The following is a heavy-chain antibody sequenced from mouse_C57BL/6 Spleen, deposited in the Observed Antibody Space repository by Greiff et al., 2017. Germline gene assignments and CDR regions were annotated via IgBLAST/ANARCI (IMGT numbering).Heavy chain of an antibody. V-gene: IGHV2-9*01. J-gene: IGHJ4*01. CDR3: AKQDYSNYYAMDY. Sequence: VMLVESGPGLVAPSQSLSITCTVSGFSLTSYGVDWVRQPPGKGLEWLGVIWGGGSTNYNSAPMSRLSISKDNSTCHVFLKMNSRQTDDTAMYYCAKQDYSNYYAMDYWGQGTSVTVSS. D-gene: IGHD2-5*01. CDR2: IWGGGST. CDR1: GFSLTSYG.